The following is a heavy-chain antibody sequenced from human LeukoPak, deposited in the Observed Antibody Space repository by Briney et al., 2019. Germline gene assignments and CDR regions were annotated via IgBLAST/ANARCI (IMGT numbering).Heavy chain of an antibody. CDR1: TYTFTGYY. CDR2: INPNSDGT. D-gene: IGHD3-22*01. CDR3: ARGIRGGDSGYSPFGY. J-gene: IGHJ4*02. V-gene: IGHV1-2*02. Sequence: GASVKVSCKTSTYTFTGYYIHWVRQAPGQGLEWMGWINPNSDGTNYAQKFQGRVTMTRDTSIRTAYMELSSLRSDDTAVYYCARGIRGGDSGYSPFGYWDQGTLVTVSS.